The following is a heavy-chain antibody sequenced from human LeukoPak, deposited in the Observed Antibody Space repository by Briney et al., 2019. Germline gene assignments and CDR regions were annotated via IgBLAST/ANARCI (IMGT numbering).Heavy chain of an antibody. CDR3: VREALGYHSGWSPQIDY. D-gene: IGHD6-19*01. CDR2: INTNTGNP. Sequence: ASVKVSCKASGYTFTSYAMNWVRQAPGQGLEWMGWINTNTGNPTYAQGFTGRFVFSLDTSVSTAYLQISSLKAEDTAVYYCVREALGYHSGWSPQIDYWGQGTLVTVSS. V-gene: IGHV7-4-1*02. CDR1: GYTFTSYA. J-gene: IGHJ4*02.